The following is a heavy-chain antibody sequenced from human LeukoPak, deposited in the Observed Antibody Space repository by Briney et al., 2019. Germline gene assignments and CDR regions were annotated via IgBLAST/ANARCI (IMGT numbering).Heavy chain of an antibody. V-gene: IGHV1-24*01. CDR2: FDPEDGET. Sequence: ASVKVSCKVSGYTLTELSMHWVRQAPGKGLEWMGGFDPEDGETIYAQKFQGRVNMNEDTSTDTAYMELSSLRSEDTAVYYCARKGPYGDYPYWGQGTLVTVSS. CDR1: GYTLTELS. D-gene: IGHD4-17*01. CDR3: ARKGPYGDYPY. J-gene: IGHJ4*02.